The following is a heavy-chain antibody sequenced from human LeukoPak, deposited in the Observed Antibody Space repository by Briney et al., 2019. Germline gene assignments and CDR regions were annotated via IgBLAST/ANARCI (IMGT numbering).Heavy chain of an antibody. D-gene: IGHD2-2*01. V-gene: IGHV3-13*01. CDR2: IGTAGDT. CDR3: ARVNDCSSTSCSWGGYYYMDV. CDR1: GFTFSSYD. J-gene: IGHJ6*03. Sequence: GGSLRLSCAASGFTFSSYDMHWVRQATGKGLEWVSAIGTAGDTYYPGSVKGRFTISRENAKNSLYLQMNSLRAGDTAVYYCARVNDCSSTSCSWGGYYYMDVWGKGTTGTVSS.